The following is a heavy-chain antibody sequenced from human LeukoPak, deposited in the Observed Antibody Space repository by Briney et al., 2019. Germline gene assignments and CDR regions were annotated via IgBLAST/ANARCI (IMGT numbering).Heavy chain of an antibody. CDR1: GFTFSSYS. J-gene: IGHJ3*02. CDR2: ISSSGSTI. D-gene: IGHD6-19*01. CDR3: ARGRVAVRSDAFDI. V-gene: IGHV3-48*04. Sequence: PGGSLRLSCAASGFTFSSYSMNWVRQAPGKGLEWVSYISSSGSTIYYADSVKGRFTISRDNAKNSLYLQMNSLRAEDTAVYYCARGRVAVRSDAFDIWGQGTMVTVSS.